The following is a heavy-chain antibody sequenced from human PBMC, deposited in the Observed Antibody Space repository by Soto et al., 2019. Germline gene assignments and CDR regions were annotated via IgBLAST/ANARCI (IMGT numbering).Heavy chain of an antibody. CDR2: INSDGSST. CDR3: ARDRSYSLDV. Sequence: LRLSCAVSGSTFSNDWMHWVRQAPGKGLVWVSHINSDGSSTNYADFVKGRFTIARDNAKNTVYLQMNSLRAEDTAVYYCARDRSYSLDVWGQGTTVTVSS. J-gene: IGHJ6*02. V-gene: IGHV3-74*01. CDR1: GSTFSNDW.